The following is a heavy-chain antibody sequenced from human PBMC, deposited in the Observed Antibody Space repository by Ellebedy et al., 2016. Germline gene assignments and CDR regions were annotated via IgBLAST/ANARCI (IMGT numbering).Heavy chain of an antibody. J-gene: IGHJ5*01. CDR1: GGTFSSYA. D-gene: IGHD2-2*01. V-gene: IGHV1-18*01. CDR3: AKYNPGYCRSSTCYSGFNS. Sequence: ASVKVSXXASGGTFSSYAISWVRQAPGQGLEWMGWISAHDGGRQYMEKFQGRVTMTTDTSTSTVYMELRSLASDDTAVYYCAKYNPGYCRSSTCYSGFNSWGQGTLVTVSS. CDR2: ISAHDGGR.